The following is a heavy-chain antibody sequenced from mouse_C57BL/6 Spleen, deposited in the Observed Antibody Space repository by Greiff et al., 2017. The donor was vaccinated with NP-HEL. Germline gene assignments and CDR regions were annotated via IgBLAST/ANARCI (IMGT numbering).Heavy chain of an antibody. CDR3: ARGFITTVVAPFAY. V-gene: IGHV1-81*01. J-gene: IGHJ3*01. D-gene: IGHD1-1*01. CDR1: GYTFTSYG. Sequence: QVQLKQSGAELARPGASVKLSCKASGYTFTSYGISWVKQRTGQGLEWIGEIYPRSGNTYYNEKFKGKATLTADKSSSTAYMELRSLTSEDSAVYFCARGFITTVVAPFAYWGQGTLVTVSA. CDR2: IYPRSGNT.